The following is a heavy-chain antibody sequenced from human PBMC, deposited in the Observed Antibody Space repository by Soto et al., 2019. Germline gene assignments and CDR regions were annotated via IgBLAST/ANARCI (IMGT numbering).Heavy chain of an antibody. Sequence: GGSLRLSCAASGFTFSSYSMNWVRQAPGKGLEWVSSISSSSSYIYYADSVKGRFTISRDNAKNSLYLQMNSLRAEDTAVYYCARDLCPSFDWLGDYFDFWGQGTLVTVSS. CDR3: ARDLCPSFDWLGDYFDF. CDR1: GFTFSSYS. CDR2: ISSSSSYI. D-gene: IGHD3-9*01. J-gene: IGHJ4*02. V-gene: IGHV3-21*01.